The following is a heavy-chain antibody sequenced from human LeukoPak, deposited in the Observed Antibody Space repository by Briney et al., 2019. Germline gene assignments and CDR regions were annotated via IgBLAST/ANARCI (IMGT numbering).Heavy chain of an antibody. Sequence: GASVKVSCKASGYTFTGYYMHWVRQAPGQGLEWMGRINPNSGGTNYAQKFQGRVTMTRDTSISTAYMELSRLRSDDTAVYYCARDWASGSYTAGGFDPWGQGTLVTVSS. D-gene: IGHD3-10*01. CDR1: GYTFTGYY. J-gene: IGHJ5*02. CDR2: INPNSGGT. V-gene: IGHV1-2*06. CDR3: ARDWASGSYTAGGFDP.